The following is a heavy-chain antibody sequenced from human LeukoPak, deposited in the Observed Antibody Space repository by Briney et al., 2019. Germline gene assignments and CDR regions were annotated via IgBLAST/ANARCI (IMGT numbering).Heavy chain of an antibody. CDR1: GYSFQDYW. J-gene: IGHJ4*02. CDR2: IFPYDSDT. V-gene: IGHV5-51*01. D-gene: IGHD3-9*01. CDR3: ARLYYDILTGYPTLPDY. Sequence: GESLKISCKGSGYSFQDYWIGWVRQMPGKGPELMGRIFPYDSDTRYSPSFQGQVTISADKSISTAYLQWSSLKASDTAMYYCARLYYDILTGYPTLPDYWGQGTLVTVSS.